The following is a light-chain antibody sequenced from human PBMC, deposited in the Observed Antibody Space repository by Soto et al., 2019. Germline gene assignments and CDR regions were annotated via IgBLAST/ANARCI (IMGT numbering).Light chain of an antibody. V-gene: IGLV2-11*01. J-gene: IGLJ2*01. CDR2: DVS. CDR1: SSDVGGYNY. CDR3: CSYAAGSTFL. Sequence: QSALTQPRSVSGSPGQSVTISCTGTSSDVGGYNYVSWYQQYPGKAPRLMISDVSKRPSGVPDRFSGSKSGNTSSLTIYGLQADDEADYYCCSYAAGSTFLFGGGTKLTVL.